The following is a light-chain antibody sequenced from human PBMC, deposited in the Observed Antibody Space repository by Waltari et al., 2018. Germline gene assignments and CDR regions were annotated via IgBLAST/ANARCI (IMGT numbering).Light chain of an antibody. CDR2: EVS. J-gene: IGLJ2*01. CDR3: ASYTPSSALV. CDR1: NSDVGAYYR. Sequence: QSALTQPPSVSGSPGQSVTISCTGSNSDVGAYYRVSWYQQSPGTAPKVVIYEVSNRPSGVPDRFSGSKSGNTASLTISGLQAEDEADYCCASYTPSSALVFGGGTKVTVL. V-gene: IGLV2-18*02.